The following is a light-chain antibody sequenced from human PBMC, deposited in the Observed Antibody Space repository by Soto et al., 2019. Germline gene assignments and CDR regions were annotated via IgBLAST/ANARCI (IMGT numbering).Light chain of an antibody. CDR2: KIS. CDR1: ESLVHSDGNTY. J-gene: IGKJ1*01. CDR3: MQATHTPRA. Sequence: DIVMTQTPLSSPVTLGQPASISCRSTESLVHSDGNTYLSWLQQRPGQPPRHLIYKISNRFSGVPARCSDSGAGKDTTMDISRVEAKDVRIYYCMQATHTPRAVGQATRVEIK. V-gene: IGKV2-24*01.